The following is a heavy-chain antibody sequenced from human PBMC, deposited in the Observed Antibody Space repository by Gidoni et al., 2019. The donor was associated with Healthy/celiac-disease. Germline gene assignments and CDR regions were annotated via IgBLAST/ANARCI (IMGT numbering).Heavy chain of an antibody. J-gene: IGHJ5*02. Sequence: EVQLVESGGGLVKPGGSLRLSCAASGFTFSSYSMNWVRQAPGKGLEWVSSISSSSSYIYYADSVKGRFTISRDNAKNSLYLQMNSLRAEDTAVYYCARDSYSSGWYRKNWFDPWGQGTLVTVSS. CDR1: GFTFSSYS. V-gene: IGHV3-21*01. CDR2: ISSSSSYI. CDR3: ARDSYSSGWYRKNWFDP. D-gene: IGHD6-19*01.